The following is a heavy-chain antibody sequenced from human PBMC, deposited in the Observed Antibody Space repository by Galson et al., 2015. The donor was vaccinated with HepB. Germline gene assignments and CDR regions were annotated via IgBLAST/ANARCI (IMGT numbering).Heavy chain of an antibody. CDR2: VYPDDSNT. CDR1: GYSFTNYW. Sequence: QSGAEVTKPGESLKISCKGSGYSFTNYWIAWVRQMPGKGLEVMGTVYPDDSNTRYSPSFQGQVTISADKSISTAYLQWSSLEVSDTATCYCARGGGYAKMDSWGQGTLVTVSS. V-gene: IGHV5-51*01. D-gene: IGHD5-12*01. J-gene: IGHJ4*02. CDR3: ARGGGYAKMDS.